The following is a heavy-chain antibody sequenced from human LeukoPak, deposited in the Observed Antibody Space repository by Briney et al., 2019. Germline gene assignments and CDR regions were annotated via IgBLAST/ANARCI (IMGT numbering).Heavy chain of an antibody. J-gene: IGHJ4*02. V-gene: IGHV3-23*01. Sequence: PGGSLRLSCAASGFTFSSYAMSWVRQAPGKGLEWVSAISGSGGSTYYADSVKGRFTISRDNSKNTLYLQMNSLRAEDTAVYYCAKGIRSYYYDSSGYYYASEYFDYWGQGTLVTVSS. CDR3: AKGIRSYYYDSSGYYYASEYFDY. D-gene: IGHD3-22*01. CDR2: ISGSGGST. CDR1: GFTFSSYA.